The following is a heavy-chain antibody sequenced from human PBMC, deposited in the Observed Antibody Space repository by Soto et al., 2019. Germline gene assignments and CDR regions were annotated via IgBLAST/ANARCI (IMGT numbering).Heavy chain of an antibody. CDR3: ASLGRDYDILTGPLDYYYYMDV. CDR2: IIPILGIA. J-gene: IGHJ6*03. V-gene: IGHV1-69*02. CDR1: GGTFSSYT. Sequence: SVKVSCKASGGTFSSYTISWVRQAPGQGLEWMGRIIPILGIANYAQKFRGRVTITADKSTSTAYMELSSLRSEDTAVYYCASLGRDYDILTGPLDYYYYMDVWGKGTTVTVSS. D-gene: IGHD3-9*01.